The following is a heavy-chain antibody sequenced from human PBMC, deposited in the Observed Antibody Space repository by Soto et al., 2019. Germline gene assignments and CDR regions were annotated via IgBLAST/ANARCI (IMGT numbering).Heavy chain of an antibody. CDR3: RTGPRPISTGTGDY. D-gene: IGHD3-10*01. Sequence: PGGSLRRSCAASGFIFNMYWTHWFRQSPGKGLVWISRIYNDGTYSDYADSVRGRFTISRDNVNDTLYLQMNNLRAEDSGLNYCRTGPRPISTGTGDYWGQGTPVNVSS. CDR1: GFIFNMYW. J-gene: IGHJ4*02. CDR2: IYNDGTYS. V-gene: IGHV3-74*01.